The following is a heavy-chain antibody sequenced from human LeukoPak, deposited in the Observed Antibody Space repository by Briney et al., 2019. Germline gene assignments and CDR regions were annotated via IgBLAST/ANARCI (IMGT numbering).Heavy chain of an antibody. J-gene: IGHJ5*02. V-gene: IGHV1-18*01. CDR3: ARVYGSGSSNRFDP. CDR1: GYTFTSYG. D-gene: IGHD3-10*01. Sequence: ASVKVSCKASGYTFTSYGISWVRQAPGQGLEWRGWISANNGNTNYALKLQGRVSMTTDAFTSTAYMELTSLSSDDTAVYYCARVYGSGSSNRFDPWGQGTLVTVSS. CDR2: ISANNGNT.